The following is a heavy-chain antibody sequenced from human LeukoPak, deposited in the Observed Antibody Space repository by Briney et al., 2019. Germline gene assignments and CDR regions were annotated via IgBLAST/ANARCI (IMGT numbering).Heavy chain of an antibody. D-gene: IGHD6-13*01. CDR1: GGTFSSYA. CDR3: ARDGGRSKWGQQLENADY. J-gene: IGHJ4*02. Sequence: ASVKVSCTASGGTFSSYAISWVRQAPGQGLEWMGGIIPIFGTANYAQKFQGRVTITADESTSTAYMELSSLRSEDTAVYYCARDGGRSKWGQQLENADYWGQGTLDSVSS. CDR2: IIPIFGTA. V-gene: IGHV1-69*13.